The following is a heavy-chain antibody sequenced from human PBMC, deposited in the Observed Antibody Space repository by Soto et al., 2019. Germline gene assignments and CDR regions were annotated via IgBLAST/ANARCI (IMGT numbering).Heavy chain of an antibody. CDR3: ARDWGNDSSALDAFDI. CDR1: GFTFSSYG. D-gene: IGHD3-22*01. J-gene: IGHJ3*02. V-gene: IGHV3-33*01. CDR2: IWYDGSNK. Sequence: QVQLVESGGGVVQPGRSLRLSCAASGFTFSSYGMHWVRQAPGKGLEWVAVIWYDGSNKYYADSVKGRFTISRDNSKNTLYLQMNSLRAEDTAVYYCARDWGNDSSALDAFDIWGQGTMVTVSS.